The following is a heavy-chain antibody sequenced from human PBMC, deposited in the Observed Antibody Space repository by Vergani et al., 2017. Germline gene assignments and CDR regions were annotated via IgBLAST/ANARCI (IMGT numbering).Heavy chain of an antibody. Sequence: QVQLQESGPGVVKPSQTLSLTCTVSGVSINDSDSYWTWISQSPGKGLEWIGYIYHSGSPFYNPSRKSRFTISIDTSRNRFSLRLPSVTAADTAVYFCARDRDLSTIDYWGQGTLVTVSS. V-gene: IGHV4-30-4*08. CDR3: ARDRDLSTIDY. J-gene: IGHJ4*02. CDR1: GVSINDSDSY. CDR2: IYHSGSP. D-gene: IGHD3-16*02.